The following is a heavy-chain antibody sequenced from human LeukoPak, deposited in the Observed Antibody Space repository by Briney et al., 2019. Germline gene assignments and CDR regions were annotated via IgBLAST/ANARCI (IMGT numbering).Heavy chain of an antibody. Sequence: PGGSLRLSCAASGFTFSSYAMTWVRQAPGKGLEWVSTISASGGTTYYADAVKGRFTISRDNSKNTLYLQLNSLRGEDTGVYYCGRYRESIAVKPAAFDYWGQGTLVTVSS. CDR3: GRYRESIAVKPAAFDY. CDR1: GFTFSSYA. J-gene: IGHJ4*02. D-gene: IGHD2-2*01. CDR2: ISASGGTT. V-gene: IGHV3-23*01.